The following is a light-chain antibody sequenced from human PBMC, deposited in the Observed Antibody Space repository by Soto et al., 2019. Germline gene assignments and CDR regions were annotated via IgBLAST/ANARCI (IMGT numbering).Light chain of an antibody. J-gene: IGKJ3*01. Sequence: DIQMTQSPSSLSASVGDIVTITCQASQDISNYLNWYQQKPGKAPKLLIHDVSTLETGVPSRFSGSGSGTDFTFTISSLQPEDFATYFCQQYGSLPFTFGPGTKVDIK. CDR3: QQYGSLPFT. CDR1: QDISNY. V-gene: IGKV1-33*01. CDR2: DVS.